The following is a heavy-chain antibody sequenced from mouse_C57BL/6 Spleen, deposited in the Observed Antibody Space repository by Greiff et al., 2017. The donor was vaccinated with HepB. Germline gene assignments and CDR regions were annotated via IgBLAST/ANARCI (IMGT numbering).Heavy chain of an antibody. V-gene: IGHV1-5*01. CDR3: TRDYGSSYGSDWYFDV. J-gene: IGHJ1*03. CDR1: GYTFTSYW. CDR2: IYPGNSDT. D-gene: IGHD1-1*01. Sequence: EVKLRQSGTVLARPGASVKMSCKTSGYTFTSYWMHWVKQRPGQGLEWIGAIYPGNSDTSYNQKFKGKAKLTAVTSASTAYMELSSLTNEDSAVYYCTRDYGSSYGSDWYFDVWGTGTTVTVSS.